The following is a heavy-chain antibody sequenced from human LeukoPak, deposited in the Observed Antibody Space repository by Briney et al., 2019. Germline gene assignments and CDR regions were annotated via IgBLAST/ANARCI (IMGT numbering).Heavy chain of an antibody. CDR1: GGSFSGYY. V-gene: IGHV4-34*01. D-gene: IGHD2-15*01. Sequence: SETLSLTCAVYGGSFSGYYWSWIRQPPGKGLGWIGEINHSGSTNYNPSLKSRVTISVDTSKNQFSLKLSSVTAADTAVYYCAREHCSGGSCYSGRRYYYYYGMDVWGQGTTVTVSS. CDR2: INHSGST. CDR3: AREHCSGGSCYSGRRYYYYYGMDV. J-gene: IGHJ6*02.